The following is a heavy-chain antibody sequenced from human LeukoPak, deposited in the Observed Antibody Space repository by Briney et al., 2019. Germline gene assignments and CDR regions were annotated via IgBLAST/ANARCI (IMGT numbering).Heavy chain of an antibody. V-gene: IGHV3-23*01. J-gene: IGHJ4*02. CDR3: ASSLRDYGSGSSRY. D-gene: IGHD3-10*01. CDR1: GFAFSSYG. CDR2: ISGSGGST. Sequence: PGGSLRLSCAASGFAFSSYGMTWVRQAPGKGLEWVSAISGSGGSTYYADSVKGRSTISRDNAKNSLYLQMNSLRAEDTAVYYCASSLRDYGSGSSRYWGQGTLVTVSS.